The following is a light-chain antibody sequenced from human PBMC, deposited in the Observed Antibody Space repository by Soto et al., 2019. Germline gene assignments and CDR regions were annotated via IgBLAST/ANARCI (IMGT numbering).Light chain of an antibody. CDR2: EVT. CDR1: SSDVGSYDL. CDR3: CSYAGIMTV. Sequence: QSALTQPASVSGSPGQSITISCTGTSSDVGSYDLVSWYQQHPGKAPKLIIYEVTKRPSGVSNRFSGSKSGNTASLTISGLQAEDEADYYCCSYAGIMTVFDGGTKLTVL. V-gene: IGLV2-23*02. J-gene: IGLJ3*02.